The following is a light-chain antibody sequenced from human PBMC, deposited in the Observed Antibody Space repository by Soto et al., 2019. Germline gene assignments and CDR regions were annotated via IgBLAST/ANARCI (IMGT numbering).Light chain of an antibody. CDR3: QQRSDWPQFT. CDR2: DAS. V-gene: IGKV3-11*01. J-gene: IGKJ3*01. CDR1: QSVSSY. Sequence: EIVLTQSPATLSLSPGERATLSCRASQSVSSYLAWYQQKPGQAPRLLIYDASNRATGIPARFSGSGSGTDFTLTISSLEPEDFEVYYCQQRSDWPQFTFGPGTKVDIK.